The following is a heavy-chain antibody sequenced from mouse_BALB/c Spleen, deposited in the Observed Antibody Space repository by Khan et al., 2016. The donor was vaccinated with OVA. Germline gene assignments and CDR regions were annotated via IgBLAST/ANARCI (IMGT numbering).Heavy chain of an antibody. Sequence: QVQLQQSGAELVRPGASVTLSCKASGYTFPDYELHWVKQTPVHGLEWIGAIDPKTGVTAYNQKFKGKATLTADKSYSTAYMELRSLTSEDSAVYYCTRSTFAYWGQGTLVTVSA. J-gene: IGHJ3*01. CDR2: IDPKTGVT. CDR3: TRSTFAY. V-gene: IGHV1-15*01. CDR1: GYTFPDYE.